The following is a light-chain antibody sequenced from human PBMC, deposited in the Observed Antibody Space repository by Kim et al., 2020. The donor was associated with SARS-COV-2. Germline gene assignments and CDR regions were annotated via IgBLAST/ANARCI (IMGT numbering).Light chain of an antibody. J-gene: IGLJ1*01. CDR1: SSSSGAGDD. V-gene: IGLV1-40*01. CDR2: GNS. Sequence: VTISGTGSSSSSGAGDDVHWYQQLPGPAHKPHIYGNSNRPSGVPDRFSGSKSGTSASLAITGLQAEDEADYYCQSYDSSLSGSNVFGTGTKVTVL. CDR3: QSYDSSLSGSNV.